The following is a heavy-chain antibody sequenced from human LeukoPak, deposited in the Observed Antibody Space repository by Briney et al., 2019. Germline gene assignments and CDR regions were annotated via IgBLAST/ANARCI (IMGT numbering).Heavy chain of an antibody. V-gene: IGHV3-21*01. CDR3: ARDISLRYFDWLLSEEAYYFDY. CDR1: GFTFSSYS. Sequence: GGSPRLSCAASGFTFSSYSMNWVRQAPGKGLEWVSSISSSSSYIYYADSVKGRFTISRVNAKNSLYLQMNSLRAEDTAVYYCARDISLRYFDWLLSEEAYYFDYWGQGTLVTVSS. D-gene: IGHD3-9*01. J-gene: IGHJ4*02. CDR2: ISSSSSYI.